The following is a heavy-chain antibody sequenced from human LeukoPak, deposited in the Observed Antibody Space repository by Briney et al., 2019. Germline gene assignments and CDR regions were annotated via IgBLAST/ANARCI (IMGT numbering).Heavy chain of an antibody. CDR1: NGSITSYY. Sequence: SETLSLTCTVSNGSITSYYWSWIRQPAGKGLEWIGHIYTSVSTNYNPSLKSRVTMSVDTSKNQISLKLNSVNAADTAVYYCARDWVVGSGNVFDIWGQGTSVTVSS. D-gene: IGHD3-10*01. CDR3: ARDWVVGSGNVFDI. V-gene: IGHV4-4*07. CDR2: IYTSVST. J-gene: IGHJ3*02.